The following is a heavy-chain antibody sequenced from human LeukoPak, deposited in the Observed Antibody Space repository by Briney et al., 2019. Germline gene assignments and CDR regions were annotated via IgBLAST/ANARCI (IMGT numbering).Heavy chain of an antibody. CDR3: ARLAGGGMATITN. Sequence: PGGSLRLSCAASGFTFSSYAMHWVRQAPGKGLEWVAVISYDGSNKYYADSVKGRFTISRDNSKNTLYLQMNSLRAEDTAVYYCARLAGGGMATITNWGQETLVTVSS. V-gene: IGHV3-30-3*01. D-gene: IGHD5-24*01. J-gene: IGHJ4*02. CDR1: GFTFSSYA. CDR2: ISYDGSNK.